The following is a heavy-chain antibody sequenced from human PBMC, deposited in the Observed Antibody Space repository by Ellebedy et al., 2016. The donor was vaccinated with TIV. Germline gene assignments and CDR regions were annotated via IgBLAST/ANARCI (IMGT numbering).Heavy chain of an antibody. J-gene: IGHJ4*02. Sequence: GGSLRLXXAASGFTFADYAMHWVRQAPGKGLEWVSGISWNSGSIGYADSVKGRFTISRDNAKNSLYLQMNSLRAEDTALYYCANGRRDVRSYYDFWSGQVLASWGQGTLVTVSS. D-gene: IGHD3-3*01. CDR1: GFTFADYA. CDR3: ANGRRDVRSYYDFWSGQVLAS. CDR2: ISWNSGSI. V-gene: IGHV3-9*01.